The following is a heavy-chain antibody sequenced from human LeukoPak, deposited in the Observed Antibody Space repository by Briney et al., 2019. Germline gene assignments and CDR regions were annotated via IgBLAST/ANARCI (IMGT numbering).Heavy chain of an antibody. V-gene: IGHV3-74*01. D-gene: IGHD3-16*01. CDR1: GFTFPIYW. CDR2: VNGDGSTT. J-gene: IGHJ3*02. Sequence: GGSLRLSCAASGFTFPIYWMHWVRQAPGKGLVWVSRVNGDGSTTTYADSVKGRFTISRDNAKNTVYLQMDSLRAEDTAVYYCTRPQHGDLYAFDIWGRGTMVTVSS. CDR3: TRPQHGDLYAFDI.